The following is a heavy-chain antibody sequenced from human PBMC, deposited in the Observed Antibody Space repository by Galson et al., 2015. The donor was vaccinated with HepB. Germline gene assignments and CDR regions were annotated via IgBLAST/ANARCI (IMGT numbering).Heavy chain of an antibody. CDR1: GFTFSSYG. CDR2: ISYDGSNK. V-gene: IGHV3-30*18. CDR3: AKSEEGLNYYFDY. Sequence: SLRLSCAASGFTFSSYGMHWVRQAPGKGLEWVAVISYDGSNKYYADSVKGRFTISRDNSENTPYLQMNSLRAEDTAVYHCAKSEEGLNYYFDYWGQGTLVTVSS. J-gene: IGHJ4*02.